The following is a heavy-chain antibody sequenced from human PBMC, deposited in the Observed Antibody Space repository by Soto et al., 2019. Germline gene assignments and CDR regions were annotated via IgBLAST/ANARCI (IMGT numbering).Heavy chain of an antibody. CDR2: ISAHNGNT. D-gene: IGHD2-15*01. CDR1: GYTFTTYG. J-gene: IGHJ4*01. Sequence: QVHLVQSGAEVKKPGASVKVSCKGSGYTFTTYGITWVRQAPGQGLEWMGWISAHNGNTIYAQKLEGRDSVNRDTSTSTAYMELTGLTADATAVYYCARGWYGDYWGHGALVTVSS. CDR3: ARGWYGDY. V-gene: IGHV1-18*01.